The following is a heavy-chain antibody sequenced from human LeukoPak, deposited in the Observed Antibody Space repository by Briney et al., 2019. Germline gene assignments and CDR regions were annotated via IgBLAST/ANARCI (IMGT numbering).Heavy chain of an antibody. J-gene: IGHJ6*02. CDR2: INPNSGGT. V-gene: IGHV1-2*02. Sequence: ASVKVSCKASGGTFSSYAISWVRQAPGQGLEWMGWINPNSGGTNYAQKFQGRVTMTRDTSISTAYMELSRLRSDDTAVYYCARDWRFGEGLLVWGMDVWGQGTTVTVSS. CDR1: GGTFSSYA. CDR3: ARDWRFGEGLLVWGMDV. D-gene: IGHD3-10*01.